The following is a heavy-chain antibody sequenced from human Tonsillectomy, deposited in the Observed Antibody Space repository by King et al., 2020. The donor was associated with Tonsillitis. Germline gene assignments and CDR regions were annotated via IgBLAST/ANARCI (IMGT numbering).Heavy chain of an antibody. CDR1: GFTFSTYS. V-gene: IGHV3-48*01. Sequence: VQMVESGGGSVQPGGSLRLSCAASGFTFSTYSLNWVRQAPGKGLEWVSYISSSSNAIDYSDSVEGRFTISRDDARNSLHLQMNSLRAEDTAVYYCARAGHEFYYNSPGTFDIWGQGTVVTVSS. D-gene: IGHD3-22*01. CDR2: ISSSSNAI. CDR3: ARAGHEFYYNSPGTFDI. J-gene: IGHJ3*02.